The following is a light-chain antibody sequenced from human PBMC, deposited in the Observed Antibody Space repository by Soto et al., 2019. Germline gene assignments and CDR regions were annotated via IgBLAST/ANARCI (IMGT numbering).Light chain of an antibody. Sequence: DIQMTQAPSSLSASVGDRVTLTCRASQSIISYLNWYQLKPGKAPKLLISASWSLQTGVPSRFSGSGSGTDFTLTISSLQVEDFATYYCQQTYSIPYTFGQGTKLEIK. CDR2: ASW. CDR3: QQTYSIPYT. V-gene: IGKV1-39*01. CDR1: QSIISY. J-gene: IGKJ2*01.